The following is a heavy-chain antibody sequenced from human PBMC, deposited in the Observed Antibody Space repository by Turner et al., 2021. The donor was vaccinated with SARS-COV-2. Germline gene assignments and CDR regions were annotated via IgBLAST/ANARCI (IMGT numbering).Heavy chain of an antibody. CDR1: GGTFSTYA. D-gene: IGHD6-13*01. CDR2: IIPIFGKA. Sequence: QVQLVQSGAEVKKPGSSVKVSCKASGGTFSTYAISWVRQAPGQGLGWMGGIIPIFGKANSDRKFQGRVTITADESTGTAYMGLSSLRSEDTAVYYCARVGVGGSSWPKDFDYWGQGTLVTVSS. CDR3: ARVGVGGSSWPKDFDY. V-gene: IGHV1-69*01. J-gene: IGHJ4*02.